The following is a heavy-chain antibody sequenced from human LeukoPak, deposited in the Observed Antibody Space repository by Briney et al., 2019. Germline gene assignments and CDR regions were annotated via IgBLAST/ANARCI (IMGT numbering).Heavy chain of an antibody. V-gene: IGHV4-34*01. CDR2: INHSGST. J-gene: IGHJ4*02. CDR3: ARDWPNWNYPLYYFDY. D-gene: IGHD1-7*01. Sequence: PSETLSLTCAVYGGSFSGYYWSWIRQPPGKGLEWIGEINHSGSTNYNPSLKSRVTISVDTSKNQFSLKLSSVTAADTAVYYCARDWPNWNYPLYYFDYWGQGTLVTVSS. CDR1: GGSFSGYY.